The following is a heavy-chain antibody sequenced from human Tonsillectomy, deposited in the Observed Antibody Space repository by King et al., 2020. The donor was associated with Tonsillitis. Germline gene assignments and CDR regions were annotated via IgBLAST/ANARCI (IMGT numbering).Heavy chain of an antibody. V-gene: IGHV4-34*01. J-gene: IGHJ4*02. Sequence: VQLQQWGAGLLKPSETLSLICVVYGGSFSDYYWSWIRQSPGKGLEWIGEINHSGSTNYNPSLKSRVTISIDTSKNQFSLKLSSVTAADTAVYYCARDPNSPGVAEQFDYWGQGTLVPVSS. CDR1: GGSFSDYY. CDR2: INHSGST. D-gene: IGHD6-13*01. CDR3: ARDPNSPGVAEQFDY.